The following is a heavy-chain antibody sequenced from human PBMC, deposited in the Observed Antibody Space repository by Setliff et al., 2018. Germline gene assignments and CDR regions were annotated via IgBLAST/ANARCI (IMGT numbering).Heavy chain of an antibody. Sequence: PGGSLRLSCTASGFTFSNCWMTWIRQAPGKGPEWVGRIKSSSEGAKTDYGAHAKVRFTITRDDSKNMIYLQMNNLKIEDTGFYYCTTGPRDSRNYLTWLGTWGQGTLVTVSS. CDR1: GFTFSNCW. J-gene: IGHJ5*02. D-gene: IGHD3-22*01. CDR3: TTGPRDSRNYLTWLGT. CDR2: IKSSSEGAKT. V-gene: IGHV3-15*01.